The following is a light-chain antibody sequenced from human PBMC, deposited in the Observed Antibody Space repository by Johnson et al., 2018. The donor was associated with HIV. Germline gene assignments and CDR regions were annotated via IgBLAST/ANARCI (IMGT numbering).Light chain of an antibody. CDR3: GTWDNSLSTGV. Sequence: HSVLTQPPSVSAAPGQKVTISCSGSSSNIGNNYVSWYQQLPGTAPKLLIYDNNKRPSGIPDRFSGPKSGTSATLGITGLQTGDEADYYCGTWDNSLSTGVFGTGTKVTVL. J-gene: IGLJ1*01. CDR2: DNN. V-gene: IGLV1-51*01. CDR1: SSNIGNNY.